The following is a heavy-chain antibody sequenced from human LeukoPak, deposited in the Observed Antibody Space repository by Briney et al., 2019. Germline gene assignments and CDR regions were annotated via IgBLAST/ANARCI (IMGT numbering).Heavy chain of an antibody. CDR2: ITWNGDKT. CDR3: ARGPFCSSSTGCYFEDWFDP. D-gene: IGHD2-2*01. V-gene: IGHV3-20*04. CDR1: GFEFDDYD. J-gene: IGHJ5*02. Sequence: GSLRLSCTASGFEFDDYDMSWVRQVPGKGLEWVSGITWNGDKTGYADSVRGRFAISRDNTKKSLYLQMSSLRAEDTALYYCARGPFCSSSTGCYFEDWFDPWGPGTLVTVSS.